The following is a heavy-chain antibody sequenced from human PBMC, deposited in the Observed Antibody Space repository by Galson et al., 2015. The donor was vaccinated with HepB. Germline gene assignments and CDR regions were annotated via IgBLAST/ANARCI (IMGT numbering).Heavy chain of an antibody. J-gene: IGHJ4*02. CDR2: ISGSGGST. Sequence: SLRLSCAASGFTFSSYAMSWVRQAPGKGLEWVSAISGSGGSTYYADSVKGRFTISRDNSKNTLYLQMNSLRAEDTAVYYCAKDELVVVIAGTFDYWGQGTLVTVSS. CDR3: AKDELVVVIAGTFDY. D-gene: IGHD2-21*01. CDR1: GFTFSSYA. V-gene: IGHV3-23*01.